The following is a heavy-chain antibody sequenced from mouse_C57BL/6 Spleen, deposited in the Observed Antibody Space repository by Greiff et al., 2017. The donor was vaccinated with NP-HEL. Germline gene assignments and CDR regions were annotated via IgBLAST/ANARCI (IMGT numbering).Heavy chain of an antibody. J-gene: IGHJ1*03. V-gene: IGHV5-17*01. CDR1: GFTFSDYG. CDR2: ISSGSSTI. Sequence: EVQVVESGGGLVKPGGSLKLSCAASGFTFSDYGMHWVRQAAEKGLEWVAYISSGSSTIYYADTVKGRFTISRDNAKNTLFLQMTSLRSEDTAMYYCARGLVYYYGSSYVYFDVGGTGTTVTVSS. CDR3: ARGLVYYYGSSYVYFDV. D-gene: IGHD1-1*01.